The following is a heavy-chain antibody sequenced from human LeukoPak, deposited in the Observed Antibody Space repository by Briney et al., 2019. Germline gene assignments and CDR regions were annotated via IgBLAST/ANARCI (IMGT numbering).Heavy chain of an antibody. Sequence: GGSLRLSCAASDFSFITYAMSWVRQAPGKGLEWVSTITGRGDATYYADSVKGRFTISRDNSKNTLYLQMNSLRAEDTAVYFCAKGSGWEASYFYYYMDVWGKGTTVTISS. CDR2: ITGRGDAT. CDR3: AKGSGWEASYFYYYMDV. CDR1: DFSFITYA. V-gene: IGHV3-23*01. D-gene: IGHD1-26*01. J-gene: IGHJ6*03.